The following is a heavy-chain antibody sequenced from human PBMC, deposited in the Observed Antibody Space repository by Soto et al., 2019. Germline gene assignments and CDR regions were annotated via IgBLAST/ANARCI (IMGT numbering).Heavy chain of an antibody. CDR3: ASMMTVTKSILPSIRRSSFYGMDV. J-gene: IGHJ6*02. CDR2: TYYSASP. V-gene: IGHV4-30-4*01. Sequence: SETLSLTCTVSGGSISSGYHYWTWFLPLPGKGLEWIGYTYYSASPYYNPTLQNRDIISVDTCKNQLSLKPISVTAADKHLYYSASMMTVTKSILPSIRRSSFYGMDVWGQGTTGTVSS. D-gene: IGHD4-4*01. CDR1: GGSISSGYHY.